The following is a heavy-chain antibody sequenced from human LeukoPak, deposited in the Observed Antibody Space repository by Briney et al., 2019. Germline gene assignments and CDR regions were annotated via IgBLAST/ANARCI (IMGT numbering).Heavy chain of an antibody. CDR1: GGSISSYY. CDR2: IYYSGST. CDR3: ARLKRTGYCTSGVCYFDY. D-gene: IGHD2-8*01. Sequence: SETLSLTCTVSGGSISSYYWGWIRQPPGKGLEWIGSIYYSGSTYYNSSLKSRVTISVDTSKNQFSLKLSSVTAADTAVYYCARLKRTGYCTSGVCYFDYWGQGTLVTVSS. V-gene: IGHV4-39*01. J-gene: IGHJ4*02.